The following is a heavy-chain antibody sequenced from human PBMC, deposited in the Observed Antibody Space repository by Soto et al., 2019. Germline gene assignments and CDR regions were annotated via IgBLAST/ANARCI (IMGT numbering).Heavy chain of an antibody. D-gene: IGHD2-2*02. CDR2: IRANANRK. J-gene: IGHJ6*03. V-gene: IGHV3-23*01. Sequence: GGSLRLSCAASGFTFSSYAMTWVRQAPGKGLEWVSGIRANANRKYYADSVKGRFTISKDNSNNILYLQMNSLRAEDTAVYYCARGTGVPNVVVVPAAIGSYYYMDVWGKGTTVTVSS. CDR3: ARGTGVPNVVVVPAAIGSYYYMDV. CDR1: GFTFSSYA.